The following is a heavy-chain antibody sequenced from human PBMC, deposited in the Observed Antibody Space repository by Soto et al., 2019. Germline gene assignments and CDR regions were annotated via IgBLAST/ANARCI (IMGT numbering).Heavy chain of an antibody. J-gene: IGHJ6*02. CDR1: GGSFSGYY. D-gene: IGHD6-6*01. CDR3: ARGQGSSSSVYYYYGMDV. Sequence: PSETLSLTCAVYGGSFSGYYWSWIRQPPGKGLEWIGEINHSGSTNYNPSLKSRVTISVDTSKNQFSLKLSSVTAAGTAVYYCARGQGSSSSVYYYYGMDVWGQGTTVTVSS. V-gene: IGHV4-34*01. CDR2: INHSGST.